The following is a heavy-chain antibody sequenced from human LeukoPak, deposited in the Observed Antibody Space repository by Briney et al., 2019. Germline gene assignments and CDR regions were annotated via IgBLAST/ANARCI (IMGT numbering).Heavy chain of an antibody. D-gene: IGHD6-13*01. CDR1: GFTFSSYA. Sequence: GGSLRLCCAASGFTFSSYAMSWVHQAPGKGLEWVSAISGSGGSTYYANSVKGRFTISRDNSKNTLYLQMNSLRAEDTAVYYCAKDLKAAAGTWFDPWGQGTLVTVSS. V-gene: IGHV3-23*01. J-gene: IGHJ5*02. CDR3: AKDLKAAAGTWFDP. CDR2: ISGSGGST.